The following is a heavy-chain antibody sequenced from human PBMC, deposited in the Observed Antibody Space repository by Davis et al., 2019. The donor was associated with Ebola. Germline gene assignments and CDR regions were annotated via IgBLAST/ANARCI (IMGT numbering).Heavy chain of an antibody. D-gene: IGHD6-6*01. CDR2: ISSSGSTI. CDR3: ARGSSSGAYYYYYYYMDV. V-gene: IGHV3-11*04. J-gene: IGHJ6*03. CDR1: GFTFSDYY. Sequence: GESLKISCAASGFTFSDYYMSWIRQAPGKGLEWVSYISSSGSTIYYADSVKGRFTISRDNAKNSLYLQMNSLRAEDTAVYYCARGSSSGAYYYYYYYMDVWGKGTTVTVSS.